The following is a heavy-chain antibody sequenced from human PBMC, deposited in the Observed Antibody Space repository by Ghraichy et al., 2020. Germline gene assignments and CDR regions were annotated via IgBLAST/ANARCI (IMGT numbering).Heavy chain of an antibody. J-gene: IGHJ4*02. CDR2: IKSKGDGGTT. V-gene: IGHV3-15*01. Sequence: GGSLRLSCTASGFTFSDAWMNLVRQAPGKGLEWVGRIKSKGDGGTTDYAPPVRDRFTISRDDSKNTLYLQMNSLKTEDTALYYCTTPGSSSSRSAYWGQGTLVTVSS. CDR3: TTPGSSSSRSAY. CDR1: GFTFSDAW. D-gene: IGHD6-6*01.